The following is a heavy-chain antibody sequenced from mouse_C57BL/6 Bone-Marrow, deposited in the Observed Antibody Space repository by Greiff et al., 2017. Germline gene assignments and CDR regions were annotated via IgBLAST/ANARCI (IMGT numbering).Heavy chain of an antibody. CDR3: ARPSYYDYGPWFAY. CDR1: GYTFTSYW. D-gene: IGHD2-4*01. V-gene: IGHV1-72*01. J-gene: IGHJ3*01. CDR2: IDPNSGGT. Sequence: QVQLQQPGAELVKPGASVKLSCKASGYTFTSYWMHWVKQRPGRGLEWIGRIDPNSGGTKYNEKFKSKATLTVDKPSSTAYMQLSSLTSEDSAVYYCARPSYYDYGPWFAYWGQGTLVTVSA.